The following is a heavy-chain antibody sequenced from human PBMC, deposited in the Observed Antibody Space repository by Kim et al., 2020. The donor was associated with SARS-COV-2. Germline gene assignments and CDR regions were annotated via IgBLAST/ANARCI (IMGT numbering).Heavy chain of an antibody. J-gene: IGHJ6*02. V-gene: IGHV4-34*01. CDR1: GGSFSGYY. CDR3: ARGGFFGITNFGVVKWGGMDV. D-gene: IGHD3-3*01. Sequence: SETLSLTCAVYGGSFSGYYWSWIRQPPGKGLEWIGEINHSGSTNYNPSLKSRVTISVDTSKNQFSLKLSSVTAADTAVYYCARGGFFGITNFGVVKWGGMDVWGQGTTVTVSS. CDR2: INHSGST.